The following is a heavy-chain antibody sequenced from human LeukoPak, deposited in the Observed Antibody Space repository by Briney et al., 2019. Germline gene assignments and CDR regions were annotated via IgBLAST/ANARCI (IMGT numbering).Heavy chain of an antibody. CDR2: INPNSGGT. CDR3: AKAPPNSSTMLDY. J-gene: IGHJ4*02. V-gene: IGHV1-2*06. D-gene: IGHD6-13*01. CDR1: GYTFTGYY. Sequence: ASVKVSCKASGYTFTGYYMHWVRQAPGQGLEWMGRINPNSGGTNYAQKFQGRVTMTRDTSISTAYMELSRLRSDDTAVYYCAKAPPNSSTMLDYWGQGTLVTVSS.